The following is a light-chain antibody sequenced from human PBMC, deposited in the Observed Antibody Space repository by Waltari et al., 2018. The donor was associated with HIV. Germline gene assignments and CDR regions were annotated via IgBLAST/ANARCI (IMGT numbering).Light chain of an antibody. Sequence: QSVLTQPPSASGTPGQRVTISCSGSSSNIGSNYVYWYQQLQGTAPKLMIYDVSNRPSGVSNRFSGSKSGNTASLTTSWRQAEDEADYYCSSYTSSSTSYVFGTGTKVTVL. CDR1: SSNIGSNY. V-gene: IGLV2-14*01. CDR3: SSYTSSSTSYV. J-gene: IGLJ1*01. CDR2: DVS.